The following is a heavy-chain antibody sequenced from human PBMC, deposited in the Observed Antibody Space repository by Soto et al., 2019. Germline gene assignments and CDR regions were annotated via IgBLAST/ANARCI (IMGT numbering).Heavy chain of an antibody. CDR1: GFTFSSYG. Sequence: QVQLVESGGGVVQPGRSLRLSCAASGFTFSSYGMHRVRQAPGKGLEWVAVISYDGSNKYYADSVKGRFTISRDNSKNTLYLQMNSLRAEDTAVYYCATAGYDSSGYRDYWGQGTLVTVSS. CDR3: ATAGYDSSGYRDY. V-gene: IGHV3-30*03. CDR2: ISYDGSNK. J-gene: IGHJ4*02. D-gene: IGHD3-22*01.